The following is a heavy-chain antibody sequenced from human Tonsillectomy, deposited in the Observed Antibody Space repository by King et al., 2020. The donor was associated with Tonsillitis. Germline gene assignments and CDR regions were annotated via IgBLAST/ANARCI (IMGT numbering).Heavy chain of an antibody. CDR2: IIPMFGTE. CDR1: GGTVSRYA. J-gene: IGHJ3*01. V-gene: IGHV1-69*12. CDR3: ARGGPLSNIFDV. D-gene: IGHD3-16*02. Sequence: QLVQSGTGVKKPGSSVKVSCKASGGTVSRYAISWVRQAPGQGLEWMGGIIPMFGTENYAQKFQGRVTITADESTSTAYMELSSLRSEATAGYYCARGGPLSNIFDVWGQGTMVTVSS.